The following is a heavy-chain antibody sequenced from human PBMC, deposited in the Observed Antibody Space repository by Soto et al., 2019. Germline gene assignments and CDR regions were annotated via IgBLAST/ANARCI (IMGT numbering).Heavy chain of an antibody. V-gene: IGHV4-34*01. CDR3: ARAREEGQLVDY. CDR2: INHSGST. D-gene: IGHD6-6*01. CDR1: GGSFSGYY. Sequence: SETLSLTCAXYGGSFSGYYWSWIRQPPGKGLEWIGEINHSGSTNYNPSLKSRVTISVDTSKNQFSLKLSSVTAADTAVYYCARAREEGQLVDYWGQGTLVTVSS. J-gene: IGHJ4*02.